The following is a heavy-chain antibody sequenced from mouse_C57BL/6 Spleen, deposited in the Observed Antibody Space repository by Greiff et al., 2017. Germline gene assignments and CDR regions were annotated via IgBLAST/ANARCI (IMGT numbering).Heavy chain of an antibody. CDR2: IHPNSGST. CDR3: ARGGGYDKLYYAMDY. D-gene: IGHD2-2*01. J-gene: IGHJ4*01. V-gene: IGHV1-64*01. Sequence: QVQLQQPGAELVKPGASVQLSCKASGYTFTSYWMHWVKQRPGQGLEWIGMIHPNSGSTNYHEKFKSKATLTVDTSSSTAYMQLSSLTSEDSAVYYCARGGGYDKLYYAMDYWGQGTSVTVSS. CDR1: GYTFTSYW.